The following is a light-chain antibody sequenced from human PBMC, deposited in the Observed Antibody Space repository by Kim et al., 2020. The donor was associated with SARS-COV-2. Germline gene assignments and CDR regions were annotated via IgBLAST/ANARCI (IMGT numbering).Light chain of an antibody. CDR3: QVWHSTTDHRV. J-gene: IGLJ3*02. Sequence: YELTQPPSVSVAPGKTATITCGGNNIETKSVHWYQQKPGQAPVVVIYYDNDRPSGIPERFSGSNSGNTATLTISRVEAGDEADYYCQVWHSTTDHRVFGGGTKLTVL. V-gene: IGLV3-21*04. CDR1: NIETKS. CDR2: YDN.